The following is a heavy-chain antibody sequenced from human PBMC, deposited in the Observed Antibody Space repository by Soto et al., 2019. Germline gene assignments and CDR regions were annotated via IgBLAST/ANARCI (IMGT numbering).Heavy chain of an antibody. Sequence: QVQLVESGGGVVQPGRSLRLSCAASGFTFSSYAMHWVRQAPGKGLEWVAVISYDGSNKYYADSVKGRFTISRDNSKNTLYLQVNSLRAEDTAVYYCARPDLEGGSYPAYWGQGSLVTVSS. CDR3: ARPDLEGGSYPAY. V-gene: IGHV3-30-3*01. J-gene: IGHJ4*02. CDR1: GFTFSSYA. D-gene: IGHD1-26*01. CDR2: ISYDGSNK.